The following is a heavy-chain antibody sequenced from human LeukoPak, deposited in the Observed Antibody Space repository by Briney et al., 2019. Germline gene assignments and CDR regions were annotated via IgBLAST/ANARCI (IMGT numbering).Heavy chain of an antibody. Sequence: GGSLRLSCAASGLTFSSYAMSWVRQAPGKGLEWVSAISGSGGSTYYADSVKGRFTISRDNSKNTLYLQMNSLRAEDTAVYYCAKDYYDTYQYYWGQGTLVTVSS. CDR3: AKDYYDTYQYY. CDR2: ISGSGGST. V-gene: IGHV3-23*01. CDR1: GLTFSSYA. D-gene: IGHD3-22*01. J-gene: IGHJ4*02.